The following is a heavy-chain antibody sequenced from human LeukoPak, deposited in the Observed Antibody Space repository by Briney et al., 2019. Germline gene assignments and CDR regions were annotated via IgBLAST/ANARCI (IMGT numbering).Heavy chain of an antibody. Sequence: PGGSLKLSCAASGFTFSGSAMHWVRQAPGKGLEWVSSISSSSSYIYYADSVKARFTISRDNAKNSLYLQMNSLRAEDTAVYYCARNGLYYDFWSGYYLNWFDPWGQGTLVTVSS. CDR3: ARNGLYYDFWSGYYLNWFDP. V-gene: IGHV3-21*01. J-gene: IGHJ5*02. CDR2: ISSSSSYI. D-gene: IGHD3-3*01. CDR1: GFTFSGSA.